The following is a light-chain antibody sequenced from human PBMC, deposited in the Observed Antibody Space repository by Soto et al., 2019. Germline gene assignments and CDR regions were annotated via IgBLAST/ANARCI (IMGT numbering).Light chain of an antibody. Sequence: QSVLTQPASVSGSPGQSITISCTGTRTDVGGYNFVSWYQQHPGKAPKLIIYEVSNRPSGVSNRFSGSKSDNTASLTISGLQAEDEADYYCCSYTTGSTLYVFGGGTKVTVL. J-gene: IGLJ1*01. CDR1: RTDVGGYNF. V-gene: IGLV2-14*01. CDR3: CSYTTGSTLYV. CDR2: EVS.